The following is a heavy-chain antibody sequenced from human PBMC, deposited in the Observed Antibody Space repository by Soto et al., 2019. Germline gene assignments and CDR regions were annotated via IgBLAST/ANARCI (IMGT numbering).Heavy chain of an antibody. CDR2: IKYSGTT. D-gene: IGHD1-26*01. J-gene: IGHJ4*02. CDR3: ARHLGGRPDY. CDR1: GGSISSSRCH. V-gene: IGHV4-39*01. Sequence: PLEILSLTCTVSGGSISSSRCHWGWIRQPPGKGLEWIASIKYSGTTFYNPSLKSRVTLSVDTSKNQFTLKLSSVTAADTAVYYCARHLGGRPDYWGQGILVTVSS.